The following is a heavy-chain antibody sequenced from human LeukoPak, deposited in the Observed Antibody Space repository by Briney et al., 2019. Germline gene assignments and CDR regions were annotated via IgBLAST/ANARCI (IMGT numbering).Heavy chain of an antibody. J-gene: IGHJ3*02. D-gene: IGHD6-13*01. V-gene: IGHV3-7*01. CDR1: GFTFRNDW. CDR3: ARDTSPSSRSSYFDALDM. CDR2: INQDGTKK. Sequence: PGGSLRLSCATSGFTFRNDWVTWVRQAQGKGLEWVANINQDGTKKNYVDSVEGRFTISRDNTKNSLFLQMNSLRAEDTAIYYCARDTSPSSRSSYFDALDMWGQGTMVTVSS.